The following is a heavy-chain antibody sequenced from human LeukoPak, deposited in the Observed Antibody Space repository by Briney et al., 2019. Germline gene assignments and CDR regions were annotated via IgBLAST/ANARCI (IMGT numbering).Heavy chain of an antibody. CDR1: GFTFDDYA. D-gene: IGHD3-22*01. J-gene: IGHJ4*02. V-gene: IGHV3-9*01. Sequence: GGSLRLSCAASGFTFDDYAMHWARQAPGKGLEWVSGISWNSGSIGYADSVKGRFTISRDNAKNSLYLQMNSLRAEDTALYYCAKDISSSGTYYFDYWGQGTLVTVSS. CDR2: ISWNSGSI. CDR3: AKDISSSGTYYFDY.